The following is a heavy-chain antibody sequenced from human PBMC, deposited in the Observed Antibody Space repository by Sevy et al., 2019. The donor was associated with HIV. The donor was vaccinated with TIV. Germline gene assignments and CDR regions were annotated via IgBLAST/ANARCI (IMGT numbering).Heavy chain of an antibody. CDR1: GFTFSSYG. V-gene: IGHV3-30*18. Sequence: GGSLRLSCAASGFTFSSYGMNWVRQAPGKGLEWVAVISYDGRNKYYADSVKGRFTISKDNSKNTLYLQMNSLRAEDTAVYYCANLYSSGWYDLDYWGQGTLVTVSS. CDR3: ANLYSSGWYDLDY. J-gene: IGHJ4*02. CDR2: ISYDGRNK. D-gene: IGHD6-19*01.